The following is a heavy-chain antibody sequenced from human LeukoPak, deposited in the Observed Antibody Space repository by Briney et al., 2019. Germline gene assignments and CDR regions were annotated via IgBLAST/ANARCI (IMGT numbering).Heavy chain of an antibody. V-gene: IGHV6-1*01. Sequence: SQTLSLTCAISGDSVSSNSAAWNWIRQSPSRGLEWLGRTYYRSKWYNDYAVSVKSRITINPDTSKNQFSLQLNSVTPEDTAVYYCAREATSGYSSSWYVANNYYYYYMDVWGKGTTVTISS. CDR3: AREATSGYSSSWYVANNYYYYYMDV. CDR1: GDSVSSNSAA. D-gene: IGHD6-13*01. CDR2: TYYRSKWYN. J-gene: IGHJ6*03.